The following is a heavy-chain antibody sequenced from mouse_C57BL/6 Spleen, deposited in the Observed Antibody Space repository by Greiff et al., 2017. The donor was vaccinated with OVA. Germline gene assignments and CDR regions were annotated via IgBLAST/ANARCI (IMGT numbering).Heavy chain of an antibody. J-gene: IGHJ4*01. CDR3: ARKGVDRYYGAMDY. CDR1: GYTFTDYY. D-gene: IGHD1-2*01. V-gene: IGHV1-26*01. Sequence: EVQLQQSGPELVKPGASVKISCKASGYTFTDYYMNWVKQSHGKSLEWIGDINPNNGGTSYNQKFKGKATSTVDKSSSTAYMELRSLTSEDSAVYYCARKGVDRYYGAMDYWGQGTSVTVSS. CDR2: INPNNGGT.